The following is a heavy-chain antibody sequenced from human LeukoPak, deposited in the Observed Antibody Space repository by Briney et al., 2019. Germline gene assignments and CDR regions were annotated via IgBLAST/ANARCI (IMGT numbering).Heavy chain of an antibody. J-gene: IGHJ4*02. CDR3: AREGIYCVNGVCYLDY. V-gene: IGHV3-20*04. D-gene: IGHD2-8*01. Sequence: GGSLRLSCAASGFKFDDYGMGWVRQAPGTGLEWVSGISWNGGNTGYADSVKGRFTISRDNAKNSLFLQVNSLRADDTAFYYCAREGIYCVNGVCYLDYWGQGTLVTVSS. CDR1: GFKFDDYG. CDR2: ISWNGGNT.